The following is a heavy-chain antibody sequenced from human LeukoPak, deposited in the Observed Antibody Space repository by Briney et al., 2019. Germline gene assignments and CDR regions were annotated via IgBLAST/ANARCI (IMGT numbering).Heavy chain of an antibody. Sequence: SETLSLTCTVSGGSISSSSYYWGWIRQPPGKGLEWIGSIYYSGSTYYNPSLKSRVTISVDTSKNQFSLKLSSVTAADTAVYYCARQKDDYSNRRGDYWGQGTLVTVSS. CDR2: IYYSGST. D-gene: IGHD4-11*01. CDR1: GGSISSSSYY. V-gene: IGHV4-39*01. J-gene: IGHJ4*02. CDR3: ARQKDDYSNRRGDY.